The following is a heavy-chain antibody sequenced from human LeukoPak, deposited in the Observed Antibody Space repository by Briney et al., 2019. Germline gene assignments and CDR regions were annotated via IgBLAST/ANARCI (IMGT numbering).Heavy chain of an antibody. CDR1: GFTVSNNY. V-gene: IGHV3-53*01. J-gene: IGHJ3*02. D-gene: IGHD2-21*02. CDR3: VRKNRDFNAAFDI. CDR2: TYSDSST. Sequence: GGSLRLSCAASGFTVSNNYMSWVRQAPGKGLEWVSITYSDSSTNYADSVKGRFTISRDTSQNTLSLQKNSLRAEDTAVYYCVRKNRDFNAAFDIWGQGTVVTVSS.